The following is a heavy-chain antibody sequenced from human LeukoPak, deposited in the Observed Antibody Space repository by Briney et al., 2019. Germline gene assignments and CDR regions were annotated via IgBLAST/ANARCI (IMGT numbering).Heavy chain of an antibody. CDR2: IYSGGST. CDR1: GFTVSRNY. J-gene: IGHJ4*02. D-gene: IGHD4-17*01. CDR3: ATVTTGY. V-gene: IGHV3-66*02. Sequence: GGSLRLSCAASGFTVSRNYMSWVRQAPGKGLEGVSVIYSGGSTYYADSGKGRFTISRDNFNNTMYLQMNTLRSENTAVYYCATVTTGYWGQGTLVTVSS.